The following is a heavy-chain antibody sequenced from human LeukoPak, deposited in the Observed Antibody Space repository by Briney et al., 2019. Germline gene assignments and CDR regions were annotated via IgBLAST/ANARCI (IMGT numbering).Heavy chain of an antibody. CDR2: IKRDGAEK. CDR1: TFTFNSHW. V-gene: IGHV3-7*01. CDR3: ARDHLRLTMIVAQYFDY. D-gene: IGHD3-22*01. J-gene: IGHJ4*02. Sequence: GGSLRLSCAASTFTFNSHWMSWVRQAPGEGLEWLATIKRDGAEKYYVDPVKGRFTISRDNAKNSVYLEMNSLSVEDTAVYYCARDHLRLTMIVAQYFDYWGQGTLVTVSS.